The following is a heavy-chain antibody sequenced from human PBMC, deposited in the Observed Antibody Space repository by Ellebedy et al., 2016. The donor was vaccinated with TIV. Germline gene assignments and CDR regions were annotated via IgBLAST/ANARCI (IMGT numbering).Heavy chain of an antibody. CDR3: ARGHYGMDV. V-gene: IGHV3-7*03. CDR2: INQAGSEK. J-gene: IGHJ6*02. CDR1: GFTFSSSW. Sequence: GESLKISCAASGFTFSSSWMTWVRQTPGKRLEWVANINQAGSEKNYVDSAKGRFTISRDNARNSLKLQMNSLRAEDTAIYYCARGHYGMDVWGQGTTVTVSS.